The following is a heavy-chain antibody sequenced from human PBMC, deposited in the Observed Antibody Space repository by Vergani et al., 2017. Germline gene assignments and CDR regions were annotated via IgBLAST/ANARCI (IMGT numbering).Heavy chain of an antibody. CDR3: ERVLQFTAMDTEYFDY. V-gene: IGHV4-31*03. Sequence: QVQLQESGPGLVKPSQTLSLTCTVSGGSISSGGYYWSWIRQHPGKGLEWIGYIYYSGSTYYNPSLKSRVTISVDTSKNQFSLKLSSVTAADTAVYYCERVLQFTAMDTEYFDYWGQGTLVTVSS. J-gene: IGHJ4*02. CDR1: GGSISSGGYY. CDR2: IYYSGST. D-gene: IGHD5-18*01.